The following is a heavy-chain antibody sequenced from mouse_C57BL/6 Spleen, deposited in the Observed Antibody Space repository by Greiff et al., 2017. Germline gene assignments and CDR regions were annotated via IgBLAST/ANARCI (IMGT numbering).Heavy chain of an antibody. J-gene: IGHJ2*01. Sequence: QVHVKQSGAELAKPGASVKLSCKASGYTFTSYWMHWVKQRPGQGLEWIGYINPSSGYTKYNQKFKDKATLTADKSSSTAYMQLSSLTYEDSAVYYCARSYYGSSYVFDYWGQGTTLTVSS. CDR3: ARSYYGSSYVFDY. V-gene: IGHV1-7*01. CDR2: INPSSGYT. CDR1: GYTFTSYW. D-gene: IGHD1-1*01.